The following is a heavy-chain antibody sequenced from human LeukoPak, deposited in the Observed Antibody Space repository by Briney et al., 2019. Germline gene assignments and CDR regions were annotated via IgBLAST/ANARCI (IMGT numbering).Heavy chain of an antibody. V-gene: IGHV3-53*01. CDR2: IYPDGST. CDR3: ARTNPVYGDYDY. Sequence: PGGSLRLSCAVSGLTVTDNYMSWVRQAPGKGLEWVSVIYPDGSTYHADSVKGRFTISRDNSKSTLFLQMNTPRADDTAVYHCARTNPVYGDYDYWGQGTLVTVSS. CDR1: GLTVTDNY. D-gene: IGHD4-17*01. J-gene: IGHJ4*02.